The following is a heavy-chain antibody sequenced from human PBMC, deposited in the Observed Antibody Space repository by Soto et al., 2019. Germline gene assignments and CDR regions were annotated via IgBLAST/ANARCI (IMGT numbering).Heavy chain of an antibody. V-gene: IGHV3-48*03. CDR1: GFTFSSYE. D-gene: IGHD2-21*02. J-gene: IGHJ4*02. CDR3: ARAHDLGGDCYNY. CDR2: ISSSGSTI. Sequence: PGGSLRLSCAASGFTFSSYEMNWVRQAPGKGLEWVSYISSSGSTIYYADSVKGRFTISRDNAKNSLYLQMNSLRAEDTAVYYCARAHDLGGDCYNYWGQGTLVTVSS.